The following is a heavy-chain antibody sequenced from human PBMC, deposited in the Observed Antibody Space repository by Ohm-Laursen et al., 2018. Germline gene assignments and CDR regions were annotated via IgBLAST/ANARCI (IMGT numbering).Heavy chain of an antibody. Sequence: SVKVSCKASGYTFSSYDIIWVRQASGQGPEWMGWMNPNSHNTGYARKFRGRVSMTSDSSISTAYMELYSLTSEDTAVYYCARDIFRMDVWGQGTTVTVSS. CDR2: MNPNSHNT. V-gene: IGHV1-8*01. J-gene: IGHJ6*02. CDR3: ARDIFRMDV. CDR1: GYTFSSYD.